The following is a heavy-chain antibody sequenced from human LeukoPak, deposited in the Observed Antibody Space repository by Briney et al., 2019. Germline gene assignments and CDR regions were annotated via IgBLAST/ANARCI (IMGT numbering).Heavy chain of an antibody. CDR2: IKQDGSEK. CDR1: GFTFSIYW. V-gene: IGHV3-7*05. Sequence: GGSLRLSCATSGFTFSIYWMSWVRQAPGKGLEWVANIKQDGSEKYYVDSVRGRFTISRDNAKMSLYLQINSLRAEDTAVYYCVRDLGAALWPNAFDIWGQGTMVTVSS. CDR3: VRDLGAALWPNAFDI. D-gene: IGHD6-25*01. J-gene: IGHJ3*02.